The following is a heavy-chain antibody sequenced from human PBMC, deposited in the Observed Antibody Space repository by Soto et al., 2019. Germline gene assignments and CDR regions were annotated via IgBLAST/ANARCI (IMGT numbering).Heavy chain of an antibody. V-gene: IGHV3-30-3*01. J-gene: IGHJ5*02. CDR2: ISYDGSNK. Sequence: QVQLVESGGGVVQPGRSLRLSCAASGFTFSSYTMHWVRQAPGKGLDWVAAISYDGSNKYYADSVKGRFTISRDNSKNTLYLQMNSLRAEDTAVYYCARDLWGLRGWFGPWGQGTLVTVSS. CDR3: ARDLWGLRGWFGP. CDR1: GFTFSSYT. D-gene: IGHD1-26*01.